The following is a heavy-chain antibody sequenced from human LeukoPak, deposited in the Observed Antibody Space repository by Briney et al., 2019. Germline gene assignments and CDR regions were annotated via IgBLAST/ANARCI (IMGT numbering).Heavy chain of an antibody. Sequence: TGGSLRLSCAASGFTFSSYWMSWVRQAPGKGLEWVANIKQDGSEKYYVDSVKGRFTISRDNAKNSLYLQMNSLRAEDTAVYYCARDLRDGSGSYFGYYYFYGMDVWGQGTTVTVSS. D-gene: IGHD3-10*01. CDR1: GFTFSSYW. CDR3: ARDLRDGSGSYFGYYYFYGMDV. CDR2: IKQDGSEK. V-gene: IGHV3-7*01. J-gene: IGHJ6*02.